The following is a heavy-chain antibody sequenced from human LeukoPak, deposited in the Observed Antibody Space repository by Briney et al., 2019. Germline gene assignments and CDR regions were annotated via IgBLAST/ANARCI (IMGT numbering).Heavy chain of an antibody. CDR3: ARDRSTTVTTGAFDY. Sequence: SETLSLTCTVSAYSISSGYYWGWIRQPPGQGLECIGSIYHSGSTYYNPSLESRVTISVDTSKNQFSLKLSSVTAADTAVYYCARDRSTTVTTGAFDYWGQGTLVTVSS. CDR1: AYSISSGYY. D-gene: IGHD4-17*01. V-gene: IGHV4-38-2*02. J-gene: IGHJ4*02. CDR2: IYHSGST.